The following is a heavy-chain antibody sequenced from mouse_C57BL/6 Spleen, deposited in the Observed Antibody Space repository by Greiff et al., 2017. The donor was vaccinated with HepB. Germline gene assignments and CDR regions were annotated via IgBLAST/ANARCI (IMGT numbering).Heavy chain of an antibody. CDR1: GYNFTSYW. D-gene: IGHD1-1*01. J-gene: IGHJ1*03. CDR3: ARGGSSYLWYFDV. CDR2: INPSNGGT. Sequence: QVQLQQPGTELVKPGASVKLSCKASGYNFTSYWMHWVKQRPGQGLEWIGNINPSNGGTNYNEKFKSKATLTVDKSSSTAYMKLSSLTSEDSAVYYCARGGSSYLWYFDVWGTGTTVTVSS. V-gene: IGHV1-53*01.